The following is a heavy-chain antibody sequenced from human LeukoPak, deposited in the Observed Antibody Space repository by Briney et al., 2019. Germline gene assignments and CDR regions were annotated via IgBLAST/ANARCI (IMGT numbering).Heavy chain of an antibody. Sequence: GESLKISCKGSGFTFTNYWIGWVRQMPGKGLEWMGIIYPGDSDTRYSPSFQGQVTISADKSISTAYLQWSSLKASDTAMYYCARQLPTDYYYYMDVWGKGTTVTVSS. CDR1: GFTFTNYW. V-gene: IGHV5-51*01. J-gene: IGHJ6*03. CDR2: IYPGDSDT. CDR3: ARQLPTDYYYYMDV.